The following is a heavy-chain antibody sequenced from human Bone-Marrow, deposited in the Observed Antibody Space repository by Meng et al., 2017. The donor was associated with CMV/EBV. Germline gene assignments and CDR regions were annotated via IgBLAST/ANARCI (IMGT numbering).Heavy chain of an antibody. J-gene: IGHJ6*02. CDR3: ARDNFDTSYYGMDV. CDR1: GGSVSSGSYY. CDR2: IYYSGST. Sequence: SETLSLTCTVSGGSVSSGSYYWSWIRQPPGKGLEWIGYIYYSGSTNYNPSLKSRVTISVDTSKNQFSLKLSSVTAADTAVYYCARDNFDTSYYGMDVWGQGNTVTVSS. V-gene: IGHV4-61*01. D-gene: IGHD3-9*01.